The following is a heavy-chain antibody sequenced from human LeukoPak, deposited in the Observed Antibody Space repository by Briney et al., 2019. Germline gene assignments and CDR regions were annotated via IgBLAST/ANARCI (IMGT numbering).Heavy chain of an antibody. D-gene: IGHD5-24*01. CDR1: GFTFSSYA. V-gene: IGHV3-30-3*01. Sequence: GRSLRLSCAASGFTFSSYAMHWVRQAPGKGLEWVAVISYDGGNKYYADSVKGRFTISRDNSKNTLYLQMNSLRAEDTAVYYCARDREMATISYFDYWGQGTLVTVSS. CDR3: ARDREMATISYFDY. J-gene: IGHJ4*02. CDR2: ISYDGGNK.